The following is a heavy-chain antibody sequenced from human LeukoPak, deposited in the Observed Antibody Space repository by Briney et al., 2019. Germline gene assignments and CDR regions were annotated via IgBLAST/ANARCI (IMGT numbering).Heavy chain of an antibody. D-gene: IGHD3-3*01. Sequence: GGSLRLSCAASGFTFNTYGMHWFRQAPGQGLEWVAAIWFDGSGKHYSAAVKGRFTISRDNSLNTLYLQMNSLRVEDTAIYYCAKDAGVQFLEPAFWGQGTLVTVSS. CDR2: IWFDGSGK. V-gene: IGHV3-33*06. J-gene: IGHJ4*02. CDR1: GFTFNTYG. CDR3: AKDAGVQFLEPAF.